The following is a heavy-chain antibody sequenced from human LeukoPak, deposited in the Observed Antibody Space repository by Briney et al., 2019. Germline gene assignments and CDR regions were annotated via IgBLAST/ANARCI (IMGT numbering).Heavy chain of an antibody. CDR1: GYTFTDHH. Sequence: ASVKVSCKASGYTFTDHHMHWVRQAPGQGLEWMGWIHPTSGDTKYAQKFQGRVTMTRDTSISTAYMELSRLIDDDTAVYYCARGTFDPWGQGTLVTVSS. CDR2: IHPTSGDT. CDR3: ARGTFDP. V-gene: IGHV1-2*02. J-gene: IGHJ5*02.